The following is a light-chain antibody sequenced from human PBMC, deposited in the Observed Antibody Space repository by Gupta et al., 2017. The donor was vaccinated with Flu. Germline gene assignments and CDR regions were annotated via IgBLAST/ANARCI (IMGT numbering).Light chain of an antibody. V-gene: IGKV2-28*01. CDR2: LGS. Sequence: VTPGEPASISCRSSQSLLHSNGYNYLDWYLQKPGQSPQLLIYLGSNRASGVPDRFSGSGSGTDFTLKISRVEAEDVGVYYCMQALQTQLTFGPGTKVDIK. CDR1: QSLLHSNGYNY. J-gene: IGKJ3*01. CDR3: MQALQTQLT.